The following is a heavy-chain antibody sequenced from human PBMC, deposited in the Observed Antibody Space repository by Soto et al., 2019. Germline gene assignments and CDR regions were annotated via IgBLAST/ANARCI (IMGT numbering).Heavy chain of an antibody. CDR1: GFTFSDYY. D-gene: IGHD3-16*02. CDR3: AKGYVWGSYRPSMDV. CDR2: ISRSGTTI. J-gene: IGHJ6*02. V-gene: IGHV3-11*01. Sequence: QGQLGESGGGLAKPGGSLRLSCAASGFTFSDYYMSWIRQAPGKGLEWVSYISRSGTTIYYADSVKGRFTISRDNARNSLFLQMNSLRAEDTAVYYCAKGYVWGSYRPSMDVWCHGTTVTVSS.